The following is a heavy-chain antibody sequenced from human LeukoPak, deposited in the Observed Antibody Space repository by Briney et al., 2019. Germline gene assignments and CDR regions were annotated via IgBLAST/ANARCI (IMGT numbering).Heavy chain of an antibody. CDR3: AKDTDIVVVVAATPLDY. D-gene: IGHD2-15*01. Sequence: PGGSLRLSCAASGFTFSSYSMNWVRQAPGKGLEWVSSISSSSSYIYYADSVKGRFTISRDNAKNSLYLQMNSLRAEDTAVYYCAKDTDIVVVVAATPLDYWGQGTLVTVSS. CDR1: GFTFSSYS. J-gene: IGHJ4*02. V-gene: IGHV3-21*01. CDR2: ISSSSSYI.